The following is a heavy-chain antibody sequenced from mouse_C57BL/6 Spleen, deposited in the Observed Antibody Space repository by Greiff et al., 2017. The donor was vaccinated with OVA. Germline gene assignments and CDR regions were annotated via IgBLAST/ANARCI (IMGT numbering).Heavy chain of an antibody. V-gene: IGHV5-17*01. D-gene: IGHD1-1*01. CDR3: AREGDYYGSSCWYFDV. CDR2: ISSGSSTI. CDR1: GFTFSDYG. J-gene: IGHJ1*03. Sequence: EVKLVESGGGLVKPGGSLKLSCAASGFTFSDYGMHWVRQAPEKRLEWVAYISSGSSTIYYADTVKGRFTISRDNAKNTLFLQMTSLRSEDTAMYYCAREGDYYGSSCWYFDVWGTGTTVTVSS.